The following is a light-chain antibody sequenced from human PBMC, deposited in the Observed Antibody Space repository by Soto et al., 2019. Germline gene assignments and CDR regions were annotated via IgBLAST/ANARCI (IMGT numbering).Light chain of an antibody. Sequence: QSALTQPASVSGSPGQSITISCTGTNSDVGGYNYVSWYQQHPGKAPKLMIYDVTYRPSGVSNRFSGSKSDKTASLTISGLQAEDEADYYCSSYTSSRILVIFGGGTKVTVL. CDR3: SSYTSSRILVI. CDR2: DVT. J-gene: IGLJ2*01. V-gene: IGLV2-14*03. CDR1: NSDVGGYNY.